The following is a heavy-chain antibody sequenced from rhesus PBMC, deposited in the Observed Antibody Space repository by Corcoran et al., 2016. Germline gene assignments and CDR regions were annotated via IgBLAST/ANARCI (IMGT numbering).Heavy chain of an antibody. D-gene: IGHD3-16*01. V-gene: IGHV4-122*02. CDR1: GYSISRGYY. CDR2: ITYSGST. J-gene: IGHJ6*01. Sequence: QVQLQESGPGLAKPSETLSLTCAVSGYSISRGYYWSWIRPPPRKVLDVIGYITYSGSTSYNPSLKSRVTISRDTSKNQFSLKLSSVTAADTAVYYCARVPGSWFLGRLDSWGQGVVVTVSS. CDR3: ARVPGSWFLGRLDS.